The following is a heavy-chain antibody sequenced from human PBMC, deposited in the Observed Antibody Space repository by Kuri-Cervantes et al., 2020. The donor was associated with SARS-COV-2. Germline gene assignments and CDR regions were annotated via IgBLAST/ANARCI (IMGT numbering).Heavy chain of an antibody. Sequence: GESLKISCAASGFTFSNYGMHWVRQAPGKGLEWVAVISYNGSNEYYADSVKGRFTISRDSSKNTLYLQVNSLRIEDTAVYYCTTKTHIAIMGGVIKFWWGQGTQVTVSS. CDR3: TTKTHIAIMGGVIKFW. CDR2: ISYNGSNE. J-gene: IGHJ4*02. V-gene: IGHV3-30*03. CDR1: GFTFSNYG. D-gene: IGHD2-21*01.